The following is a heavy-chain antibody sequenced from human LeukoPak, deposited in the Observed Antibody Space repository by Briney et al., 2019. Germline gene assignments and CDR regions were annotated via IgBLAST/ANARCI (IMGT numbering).Heavy chain of an antibody. Sequence: SGTLSLTCAVYGWSFSGYCWSWIRQPPGKGLEWIGEINHSGSTNYNPSLKSRVTTSVDTSKNQFSLKRSSVTAADTAVYYCARGGGLGYGSGSSLSPIGYWGQGTLVTVSS. CDR2: INHSGST. V-gene: IGHV4-34*01. J-gene: IGHJ4*02. CDR3: ARGGGLGYGSGSSLSPIGY. CDR1: GWSFSGYC. D-gene: IGHD3-10*01.